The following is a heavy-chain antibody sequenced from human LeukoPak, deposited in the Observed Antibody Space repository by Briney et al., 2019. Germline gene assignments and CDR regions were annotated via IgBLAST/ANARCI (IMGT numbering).Heavy chain of an antibody. CDR3: ARTRSSGYLTFVY. V-gene: IGHV3-48*01. D-gene: IGHD3-22*01. J-gene: IGHJ4*02. Sequence: PGGSLRLSCAASEFTFSSYSINWVRQAPGKGLGWVSYITNSGNSKSYADSVKGRFTISRDNTKNSLYLQMNGLRAEDTAVYYCARTRSSGYLTFVYWGQGILVTVSS. CDR2: ITNSGNSK. CDR1: EFTFSSYS.